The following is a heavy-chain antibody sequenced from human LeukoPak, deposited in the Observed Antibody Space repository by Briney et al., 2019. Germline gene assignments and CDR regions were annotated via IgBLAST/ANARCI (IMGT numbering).Heavy chain of an antibody. CDR2: ISDSGDAT. CDR3: ARDITMIVVSNWFDP. CDR1: GFIFSYYG. V-gene: IGHV3-23*01. D-gene: IGHD3-22*01. J-gene: IGHJ5*02. Sequence: PGGSLRLSCEVSGFIFSYYGMNWVRQAPGKGLEWVSAISDSGDATYYADSVKGRFIISRDNAKNTLYLQMNSLRAEDTAVYYCARDITMIVVSNWFDPWGQGTLVTVSS.